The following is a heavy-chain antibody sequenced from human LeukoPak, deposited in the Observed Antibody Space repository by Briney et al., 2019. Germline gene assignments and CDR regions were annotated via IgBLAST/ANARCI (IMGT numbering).Heavy chain of an antibody. J-gene: IGHJ4*02. CDR2: IFYTGTT. CDR3: ARHDVVPVIRRGFDF. D-gene: IGHD2-21*02. CDR1: GGSVSGYY. Sequence: SETLSLTCTVSGGSVSGYYWSWIRQPPGKGLEYIGYIFYTGTTLYSPFLKTRVTMSVDTSENQFSLKLSSVTAADTAVYYCARHDVVPVIRRGFDFWGQGTLVTVSS. V-gene: IGHV4-59*08.